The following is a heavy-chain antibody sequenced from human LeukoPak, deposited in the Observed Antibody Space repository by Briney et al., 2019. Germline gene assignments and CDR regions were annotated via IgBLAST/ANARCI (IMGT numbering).Heavy chain of an antibody. Sequence: PGRSLRLSCAASGFTFDDYAMHWVRQAPGEGLEWVSGISWNSGSIGYADSVKGRFTISRDNAKNSLYLQMNSLRAEDTALYYCARWVGDRHFDYWGQGTLVTVSS. CDR1: GFTFDDYA. J-gene: IGHJ4*02. CDR2: ISWNSGSI. CDR3: ARWVGDRHFDY. D-gene: IGHD5-24*01. V-gene: IGHV3-9*01.